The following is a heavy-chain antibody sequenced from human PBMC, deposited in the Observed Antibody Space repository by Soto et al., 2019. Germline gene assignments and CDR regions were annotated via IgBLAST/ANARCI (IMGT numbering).Heavy chain of an antibody. V-gene: IGHV3-73*01. CDR2: IRSKANSYAT. CDR3: TRHFVTGIVN. J-gene: IGHJ4*02. Sequence: GGSLRLSCAASGFTFSGSAMHWVRQASGKGLEWVGRIRSKANSYATAYAASVKGRFTISRDDSKNTAYLQMNSLKTEDTAVYYCTRHFVTGIVNWGQGTLVTVSS. CDR1: GFTFSGSA. D-gene: IGHD2-21*02.